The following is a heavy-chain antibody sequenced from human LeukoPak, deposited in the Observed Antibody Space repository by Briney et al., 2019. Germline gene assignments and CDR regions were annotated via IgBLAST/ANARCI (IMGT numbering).Heavy chain of an antibody. V-gene: IGHV3-48*01. CDR2: ISSSSSTI. D-gene: IGHD6-19*01. J-gene: IGHJ3*01. CDR1: GFTFSRYS. Sequence: GGSLRLSCAASGFTFSRYSMNWVRQAPGKGLEWVSYISSSSSTIYYADSVKGRFTISRDNSKNTLYLQMNSLRAEDTAVYYCAKGETSGLDLWGQGTMVTVSS. CDR3: AKGETSGLDL.